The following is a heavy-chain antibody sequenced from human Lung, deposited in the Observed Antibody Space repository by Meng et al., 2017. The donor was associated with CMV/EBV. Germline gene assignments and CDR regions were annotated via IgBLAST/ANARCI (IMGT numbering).Heavy chain of an antibody. J-gene: IGHJ6*02. V-gene: IGHV3-21*06. D-gene: IGHD3-10*01. CDR3: ARDYGSRGMDV. CDR2: ISSSGSYI. Sequence: GESLKISCAASGFTFSSYTLNWVRQPPGEGLEWVSSISSSGSYIYYAASVKGRFTISRVNAENSLYLQMSGLRAEDTAVYFCARDYGSRGMDVWGQGPTVTVSS. CDR1: GFTFSSYT.